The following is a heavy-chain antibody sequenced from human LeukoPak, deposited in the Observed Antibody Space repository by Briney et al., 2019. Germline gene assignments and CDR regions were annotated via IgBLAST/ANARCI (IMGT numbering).Heavy chain of an antibody. V-gene: IGHV3-53*01. CDR2: LYSGGTT. D-gene: IGHD5-12*01. CDR3: ARDYSGYSGYD. CDR1: GFSVSGTY. Sequence: GGSLRLSCAASGFSVSGTYMNWVRQAPGRGLEWLSVLYSGGTTFYADSVRGRFTISRDNSKNTLYLQMNNLRAEDTAVYYCARDYSGYSGYDWGQGTLVTVSS. J-gene: IGHJ1*01.